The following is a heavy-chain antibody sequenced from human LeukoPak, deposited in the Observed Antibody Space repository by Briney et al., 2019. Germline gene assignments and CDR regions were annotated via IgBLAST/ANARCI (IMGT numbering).Heavy chain of an antibody. CDR2: IYADGKA. CDR1: GFDVKVNH. J-gene: IGHJ4*02. D-gene: IGHD6-13*01. Sequence: GRSLRLSCAVSGFDVKVNHMYWVRQGPRKGLEWVSIIYADGKAYYADSVKGRFTISRDTSENTLSLQINSLRAEDTAVYHCARRSSTLYEGCWGRGTLVTVSS. CDR3: ARRSSTLYEGC. V-gene: IGHV3-53*01.